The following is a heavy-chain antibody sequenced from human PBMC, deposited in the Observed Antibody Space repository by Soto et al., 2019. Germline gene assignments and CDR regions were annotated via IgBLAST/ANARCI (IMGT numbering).Heavy chain of an antibody. CDR2: IYYTGNT. Sequence: SETLSLTCTVSGGSFSRCDYYWSWIRHHPGKGLDWIGYIYYTGNTSYNPSLKSRVIISLDTSKNQFSLKLRSVTASDTALYYCAREGALGNFEYWGQGTLVTVSS. CDR3: AREGALGNFEY. J-gene: IGHJ4*02. CDR1: GGSFSRCDYY. V-gene: IGHV4-31*03. D-gene: IGHD3-16*01.